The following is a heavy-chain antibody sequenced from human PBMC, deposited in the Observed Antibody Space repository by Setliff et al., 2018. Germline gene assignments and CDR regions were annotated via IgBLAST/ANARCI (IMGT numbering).Heavy chain of an antibody. CDR1: GFTFSSYA. CDR2: ISGSGGAT. Sequence: GGSLRLSCAASGFTFSSYAMTWVRQAPGKGLEWVSGISGSGGATYYAASVKGRFSISRDNSKNTLSLQMNSLRAEDTAIYYCARGIWFGGSDYYMDVWGKGTTVTVSS. CDR3: ARGIWFGGSDYYMDV. V-gene: IGHV3-23*01. J-gene: IGHJ6*03. D-gene: IGHD3-10*01.